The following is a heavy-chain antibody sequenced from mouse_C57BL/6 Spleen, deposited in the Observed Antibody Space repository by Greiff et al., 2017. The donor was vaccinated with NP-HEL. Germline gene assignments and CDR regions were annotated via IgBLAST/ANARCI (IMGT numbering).Heavy chain of an antibody. V-gene: IGHV1-47*01. D-gene: IGHD2-5*01. J-gene: IGHJ1*03. CDR3: ARRYSNYDWYFDV. Sequence: QVQLKESGAELVKPGASVKMSCKASGYTFTTYPIEWMKQNHGKSLEWIGNFHPYNDDTKYNEKFKGKATLTVEKSSSTVYLELSRLTSDDSAVYYCARRYSNYDWYFDVWGTGTTVTVSS. CDR1: GYTFTTYP. CDR2: FHPYNDDT.